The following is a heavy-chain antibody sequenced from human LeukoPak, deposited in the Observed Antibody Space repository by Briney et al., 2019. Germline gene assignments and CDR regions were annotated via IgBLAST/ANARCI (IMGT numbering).Heavy chain of an antibody. CDR2: INHSGST. J-gene: IGHJ6*03. CDR3: ARTTMVRGTYYMDV. V-gene: IGHV4-34*01. CDR1: GGSFSGYY. Sequence: SETLSLTCAVYGGSFSGYYWSWIRQPPGKGLEWIGEINHSGSTNYNPSLKSRVTISVDTSKNQFSLKLSSVTAADTAVYYCARTTMVRGTYYMDVWGKGTTVTIFS. D-gene: IGHD3-10*01.